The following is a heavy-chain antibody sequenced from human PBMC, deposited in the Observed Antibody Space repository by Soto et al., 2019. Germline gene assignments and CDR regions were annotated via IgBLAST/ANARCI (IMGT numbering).Heavy chain of an antibody. Sequence: QVQLQESGPGLVKPLQTLSLTCTVSGGSISSGGYYWSWIRQHPGKGLEWIGYIYYSGSTYYNPSLKSRVTISVDTSKNQFSLKLSSVTAADTAVYYCATGAAAGTVLDYWGQGTLVTVSS. CDR2: IYYSGST. D-gene: IGHD6-13*01. V-gene: IGHV4-31*03. CDR1: GGSISSGGYY. CDR3: ATGAAAGTVLDY. J-gene: IGHJ4*02.